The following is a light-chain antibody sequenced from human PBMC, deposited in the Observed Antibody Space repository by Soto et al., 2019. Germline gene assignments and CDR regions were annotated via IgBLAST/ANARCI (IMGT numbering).Light chain of an antibody. CDR2: GAS. J-gene: IGKJ1*01. V-gene: IGKV3-15*01. CDR3: QQYNNWPKP. CDR1: QSVSSN. Sequence: EIVMTQSPATLSVSPGERATLSCRASQSVSSNLAWYQQKPGQAPRLLIYGASTRATGIPARFSGSGSGTEFTLTISSLQSEDFAVYYCQQYNNWPKPFGQGTKLDIK.